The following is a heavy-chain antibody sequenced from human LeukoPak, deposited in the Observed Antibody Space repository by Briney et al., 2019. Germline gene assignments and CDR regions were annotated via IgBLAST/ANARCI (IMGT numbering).Heavy chain of an antibody. CDR3: ARRPTGDPKFDY. J-gene: IGHJ4*02. CDR1: GGSISNYF. Sequence: SETLSLTCSVSGGSISNYFWTWIRQPPGKGLEWIGYIYSSGSTYYNPSHKSRVTISVDTSKNRFSLKLSTVTAADTAVYYCARRPTGDPKFDYWGQGTLVTVSS. CDR2: IYSSGST. V-gene: IGHV4-59*08. D-gene: IGHD7-27*01.